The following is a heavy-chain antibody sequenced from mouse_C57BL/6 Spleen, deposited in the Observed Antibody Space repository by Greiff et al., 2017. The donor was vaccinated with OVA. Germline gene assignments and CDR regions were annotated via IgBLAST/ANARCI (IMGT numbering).Heavy chain of an antibody. J-gene: IGHJ1*03. CDR2: IRSKSNNYAT. CDR3: VRHGLGTGYYWYFDV. Sequence: EVQVVESGGGLVQPKGSLKLSCAASGFSFNTYAMNWVRQAPGKGLEWVARIRSKSNNYATYYADSVKDRFTISRDDSESMLYLQMNNLKTEDTAMYYCVRHGLGTGYYWYFDVWGTGTTVTVSS. V-gene: IGHV10-1*01. CDR1: GFSFNTYA. D-gene: IGHD3-3*01.